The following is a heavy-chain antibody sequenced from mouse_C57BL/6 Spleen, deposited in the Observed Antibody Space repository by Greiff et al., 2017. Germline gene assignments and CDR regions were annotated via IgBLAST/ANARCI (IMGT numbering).Heavy chain of an antibody. J-gene: IGHJ2*01. CDR3: ARQGSNYFDD. CDR1: GFTFSSYG. D-gene: IGHD1-1*01. V-gene: IGHV5-6*01. CDR2: ISSGGSYT. Sequence: EVQRVESGGDLVKPGGSLKLSCAASGFTFSSYGMSWVRQTPDKRLEWVATISSGGSYTYYPDSVKGRFTFSRDNAKNNLYLQMSSLKSEGTAMYYCARQGSNYFDDWGQGTTLTVSS.